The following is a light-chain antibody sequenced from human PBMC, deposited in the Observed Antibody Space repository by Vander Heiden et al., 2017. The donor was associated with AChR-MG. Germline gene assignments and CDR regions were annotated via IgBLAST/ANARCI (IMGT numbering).Light chain of an antibody. V-gene: IGKV1D-13*01. CDR3: QQFHNYPPLT. CDR1: QGIRSA. Sequence: AIQLTQSPSSLSASVGDRVTITCRASQGIRSALAWYHQKPGKPPKLLISDASTLGSGVPSRFSGSGSGTDFTLTISSLQPEDVATYYCQQFHNYPPLTFGPGTKVDIK. CDR2: DAS. J-gene: IGKJ3*01.